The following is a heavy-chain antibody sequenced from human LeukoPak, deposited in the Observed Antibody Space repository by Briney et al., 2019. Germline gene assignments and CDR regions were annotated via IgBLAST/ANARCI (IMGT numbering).Heavy chain of an antibody. Sequence: GSLRLSCAASGFTFSSYAMSWVRQAPGKGLEWVSVIYSGGSTYYADSVKGRFTISRDNSKNTLYLQMNSLRAEDTAVYYCATKERVYCSGGSCYSDDWSFDYWGQGTLVTVSS. J-gene: IGHJ4*02. CDR1: GFTFSSYA. CDR3: ATKERVYCSGGSCYSDDWSFDY. D-gene: IGHD2-15*01. CDR2: IYSGGST. V-gene: IGHV3-53*01.